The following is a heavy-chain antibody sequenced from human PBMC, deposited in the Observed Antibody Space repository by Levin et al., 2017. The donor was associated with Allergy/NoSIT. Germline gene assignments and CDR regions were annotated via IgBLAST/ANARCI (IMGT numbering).Heavy chain of an antibody. CDR3: AKAGRASRGLGYCSGGSCYSIDY. D-gene: IGHD2-15*01. CDR1: RFPFSAYG. CDR2: ISHDGGNK. J-gene: IGHJ4*02. V-gene: IGHV3-30*18. Sequence: GESLKISCAASRFPFSAYGMHWVRQAPGKGLEGVAVISHDGGNKYYAESVKGRFTISRDNSKNTLYLQMNSLRAEDTAVYYCAKAGRASRGLGYCSGGSCYSIDYWGQGTLVTVSS.